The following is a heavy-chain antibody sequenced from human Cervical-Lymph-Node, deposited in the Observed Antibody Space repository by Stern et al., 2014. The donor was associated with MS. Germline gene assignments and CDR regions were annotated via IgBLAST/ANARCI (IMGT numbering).Heavy chain of an antibody. CDR3: ALSSETSDRWYSLGYDL. D-gene: IGHD6-13*01. J-gene: IGHJ5*02. CDR1: VGTFSKFP. V-gene: IGHV1-69*01. CDR2: IFPVFGTP. Sequence: VQLLESEAEVTKPGSSVKVSCKASVGTFSKFPSSWVRQAPGQGLECMGGIFPVFGTPTYAQEFRGRVTITADVSTSTVYMELSSLRSDDTAVYYCALSSETSDRWYSLGYDLWGQGTLVTVSS.